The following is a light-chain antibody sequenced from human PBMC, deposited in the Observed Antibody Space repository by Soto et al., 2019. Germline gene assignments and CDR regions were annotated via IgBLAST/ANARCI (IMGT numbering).Light chain of an antibody. J-gene: IGLJ2*01. Sequence: QSALTQPASVSGSPGQSITISCTGTSSDVGGYNYVSWYQQHPGKAPKLMIYDVSNWPSGVSNRFSGSKSGNTASLTISGLQAEDEADYYCSSYTSSSTPGVVFGGGTKLTVL. CDR1: SSDVGGYNY. CDR3: SSYTSSSTPGVV. CDR2: DVS. V-gene: IGLV2-14*01.